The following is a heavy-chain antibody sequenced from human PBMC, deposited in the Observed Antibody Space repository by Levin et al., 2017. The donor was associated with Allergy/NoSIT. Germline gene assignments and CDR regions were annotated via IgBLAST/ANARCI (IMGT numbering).Heavy chain of an antibody. V-gene: IGHV3-23*01. J-gene: IGHJ4*02. D-gene: IGHD6-19*01. CDR1: GFTFSTSA. CDR2: ISSSGSST. Sequence: VASVKVSCAVSGFTFSTSAMSWVRQPPGKGLEWVSAISSSGSSTYYADSVKGRFTISRDNSKSTLYLQMNSLRAEDTAVYYCAKDPAVAGTTLAIDYWGQGTLVTVSS. CDR3: AKDPAVAGTTLAIDY.